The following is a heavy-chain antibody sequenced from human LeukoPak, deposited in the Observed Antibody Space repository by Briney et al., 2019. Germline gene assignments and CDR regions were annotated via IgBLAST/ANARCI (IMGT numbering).Heavy chain of an antibody. CDR2: INPNSGGT. J-gene: IGHJ4*02. CDR1: GYTFTGYY. CDR3: ARDRLYYYDSSGYYSY. V-gene: IGHV1-2*02. Sequence: ASVKVSCKASGYTFTGYYMHWVRQAPGQGLEWMGWINPNSGGTNYAQKFQGRVTMTRDTSISTAYMELSRLRSDDTAVYYCARDRLYYYDSSGYYSYWGQGTLVTVSS. D-gene: IGHD3-22*01.